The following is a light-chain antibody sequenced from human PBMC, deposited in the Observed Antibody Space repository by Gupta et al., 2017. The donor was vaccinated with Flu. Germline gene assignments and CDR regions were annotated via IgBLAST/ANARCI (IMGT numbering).Light chain of an antibody. Sequence: QSALTQPASVSGSPVQSLTISCTGTSSDVGGYNYVSWYQQHPGKAPKLMIYEVSNRPSGVSNRFSGSKSGNTASLTISGLQAEDEADYYCSSYTSSSTLYVFGTGTKVTVL. V-gene: IGLV2-14*01. CDR1: SSDVGGYNY. J-gene: IGLJ1*01. CDR2: EVS. CDR3: SSYTSSSTLYV.